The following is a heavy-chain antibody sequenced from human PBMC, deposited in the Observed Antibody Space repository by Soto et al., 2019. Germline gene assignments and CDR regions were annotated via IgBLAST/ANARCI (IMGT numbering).Heavy chain of an antibody. D-gene: IGHD4-17*01. CDR3: ARQGRGYGDLDY. J-gene: IGHJ4*02. CDR2: IYYSGST. Sequence: QLQLQESGPGLVKPSETLSLTCTVSGGSISSSSYYWGWIRQPPGKGLEWIGSIYYSGSTYYNPSLKSRVPISVDTSKSQFSLKLSSVTAADTAVYYCARQGRGYGDLDYWGQGTLVTVSS. CDR1: GGSISSSSYY. V-gene: IGHV4-39*01.